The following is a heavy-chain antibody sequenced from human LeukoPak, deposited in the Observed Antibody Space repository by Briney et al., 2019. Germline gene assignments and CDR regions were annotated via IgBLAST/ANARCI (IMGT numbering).Heavy chain of an antibody. D-gene: IGHD2-15*01. Sequence: GESLKISCKGSGYSFASYWIGWVRQMPGKGLEWMGIIYPGDSDTRYSPSFQGQVTISADKSISTAYLQWSSLKASDTAMYYCARRHCSGGSCACHFDYWGQGTLVTVSS. J-gene: IGHJ4*02. CDR2: IYPGDSDT. V-gene: IGHV5-51*01. CDR3: ARRHCSGGSCACHFDY. CDR1: GYSFASYW.